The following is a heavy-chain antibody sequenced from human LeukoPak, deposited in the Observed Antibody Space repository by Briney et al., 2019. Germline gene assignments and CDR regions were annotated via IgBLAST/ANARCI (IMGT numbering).Heavy chain of an antibody. CDR2: ITTTFYT. CDR1: GFTFSSYS. CDR3: ARDPLVTTVTTPGY. J-gene: IGHJ4*02. V-gene: IGHV3-21*04. D-gene: IGHD4-17*01. Sequence: GGSLRLSCAASGFTFSSYSFNWVRQVPGKGLEWVSSITTTFYTYYTDSVKGRFTISRDNAKNSLYLQMNSLRAEDTAVYYCARDPLVTTVTTPGYWGQGTLVTVSS.